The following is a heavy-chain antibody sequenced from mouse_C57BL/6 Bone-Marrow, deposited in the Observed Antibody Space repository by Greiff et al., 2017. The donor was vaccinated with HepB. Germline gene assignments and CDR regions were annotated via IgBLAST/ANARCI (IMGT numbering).Heavy chain of an antibody. Sequence: EVKVEESGGGLVKPGGSLKLSCAASGFTFSSYTMSWVRQTPEKRLEWVATISGGGGNTYYPDSVKGRFTISRDNAKNTLYLQMSSLRSEDTALYYCARHGPPYYYGSSYGFAYWGQGTLVAVSA. CDR2: ISGGGGNT. CDR3: ARHGPPYYYGSSYGFAY. J-gene: IGHJ3*01. V-gene: IGHV5-9*01. CDR1: GFTFSSYT. D-gene: IGHD1-1*01.